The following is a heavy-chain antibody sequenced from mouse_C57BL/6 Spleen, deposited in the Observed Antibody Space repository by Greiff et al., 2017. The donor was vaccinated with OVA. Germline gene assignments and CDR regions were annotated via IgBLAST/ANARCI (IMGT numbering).Heavy chain of an antibody. D-gene: IGHD1-1*01. Sequence: EVKLVESGGGLVKPGGSLKLSCAASGFTFSSYAMSWVRQTPEKRLEWVATISDGGSYTYYPDNVKGRCTISRDNAKNNLYLQMSHLKSEDTAMYYCARDGGYGSSHWYFDVWGTGTTVTVSS. CDR3: ARDGGYGSSHWYFDV. CDR1: GFTFSSYA. J-gene: IGHJ1*03. V-gene: IGHV5-4*01. CDR2: ISDGGSYT.